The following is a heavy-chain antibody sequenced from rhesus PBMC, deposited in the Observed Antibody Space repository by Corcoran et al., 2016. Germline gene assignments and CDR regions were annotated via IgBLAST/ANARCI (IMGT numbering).Heavy chain of an antibody. CDR2: ISSGSNQ. CDR3: TKDLESSYYGDY. D-gene: IGHD3-16*01. J-gene: IGHJ4*01. Sequence: EVQLVESGGGLAKFGGSVRLSCAASGFTSNNHTMTWVRMAPGKGLEGVSAISSGSNQYYADTVKGRITIARDNTNNALNLQSNSLRAEDAAVYYSTKDLESSYYGDYWGQGVLVTVSS. CDR1: GFTSNNHT. V-gene: IGHV3-103*01.